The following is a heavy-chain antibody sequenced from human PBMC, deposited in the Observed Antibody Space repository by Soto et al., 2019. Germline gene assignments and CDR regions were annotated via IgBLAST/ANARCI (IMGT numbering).Heavy chain of an antibody. D-gene: IGHD3-22*01. V-gene: IGHV1-69*13. CDR2: IIPIFGTA. Sequence: ASVKVSCKASGGTFSSYAISWVRQAPGQGLEWMGGIIPIFGTANYAQKFQGRVTITADESTSTAYMELSSLRSEDTAVYYCARSLTPIAVAGRSYYYDSSGYYLHYYYGMDVWGQGTTVTVSS. J-gene: IGHJ6*02. CDR3: ARSLTPIAVAGRSYYYDSSGYYLHYYYGMDV. CDR1: GGTFSSYA.